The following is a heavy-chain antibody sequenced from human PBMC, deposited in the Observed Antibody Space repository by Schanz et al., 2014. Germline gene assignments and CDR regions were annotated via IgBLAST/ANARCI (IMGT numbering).Heavy chain of an antibody. CDR1: GFTFSKYW. V-gene: IGHV3-7*01. J-gene: IGHJ4*02. CDR3: ARDSRPNYDFLTAYYSIDY. D-gene: IGHD3-9*01. Sequence: VQLVESGGGLVQPGGSLRLSCGGSGFTFSKYWMSWVRQAPGKGLEWVANIKQDGSEKYYVDAVKGRFTISRDNSKNTLYLQMNTLRAEDTAVYYCARDSRPNYDFLTAYYSIDYWGQGTLVTVSS. CDR2: IKQDGSEK.